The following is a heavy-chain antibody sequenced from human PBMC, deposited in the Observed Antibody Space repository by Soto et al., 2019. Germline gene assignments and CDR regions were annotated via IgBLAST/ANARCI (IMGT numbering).Heavy chain of an antibody. J-gene: IGHJ4*02. CDR1: GGSISSSSYY. Sequence: QLQLQESGPGLVKPSETLSLTCTVSGGSISSSSYYWGWIRQPPGKGLEWIGSIYYSGSTYYNPSLKSRVTISVDTSKNQFSLKLSSVTAADTAVYYCARQVEEIGFDYWGQGTLVTVSS. V-gene: IGHV4-39*01. D-gene: IGHD2-15*01. CDR3: ARQVEEIGFDY. CDR2: IYYSGST.